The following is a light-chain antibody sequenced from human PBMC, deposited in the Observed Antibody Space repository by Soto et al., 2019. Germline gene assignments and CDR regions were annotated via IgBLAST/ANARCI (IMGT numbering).Light chain of an antibody. J-gene: IGKJ1*01. CDR3: QQYNGYSTWT. CDR1: QSIHIW. CDR2: DAS. V-gene: IGKV1-5*01. Sequence: DIQMTQSPSTLSASVGDRVTITCRASQSIHIWLAWYQQKAGKAPKVLIWDASSLQGGVPSRFSGSGSGTEFTLTIRSLQPDDSGTYYCQQYNGYSTWTFGQGTKVEIK.